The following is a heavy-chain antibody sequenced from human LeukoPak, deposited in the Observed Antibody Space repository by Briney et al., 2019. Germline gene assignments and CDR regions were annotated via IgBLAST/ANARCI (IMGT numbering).Heavy chain of an antibody. V-gene: IGHV3-23*01. J-gene: IGHJ4*02. CDR3: ARGDTVTPDY. Sequence: PGGSLRLPCAASGFTFSSYAMSWVRQAPGKGLEWVSAISGSGGSTYYADSVKGRFTISRDNSKNMLFLQMNSLRAEDTAVYYCARGDTVTPDYWGQGTLVTVSS. D-gene: IGHD4-17*01. CDR2: ISGSGGST. CDR1: GFTFSSYA.